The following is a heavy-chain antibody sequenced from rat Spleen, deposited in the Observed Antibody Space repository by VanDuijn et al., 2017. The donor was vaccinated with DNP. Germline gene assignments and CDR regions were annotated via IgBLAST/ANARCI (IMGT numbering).Heavy chain of an antibody. V-gene: IGHV4-2*01. J-gene: IGHJ1*01. CDR2: INKDSSTT. CDR1: GFNFNDCW. D-gene: IGHD1-3*01. Sequence: EVKLVESGGGLVQPGRSLKLSCAASGFNFNDCWLGWFRQAPGKGLEWIGEINKDSSTTNSSPSLRERFTISRDNAQNSLYLQMSKVGSDDTAIYFCARKSFKGWFFDFWGPGTMVTVSS. CDR3: ARKSFKGWFFDF.